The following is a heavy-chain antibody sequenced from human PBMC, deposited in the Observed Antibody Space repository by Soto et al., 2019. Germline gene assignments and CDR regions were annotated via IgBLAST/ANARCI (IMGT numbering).Heavy chain of an antibody. D-gene: IGHD6-6*01. J-gene: IGHJ4*02. CDR3: ARTSRFDS. V-gene: IGHV4-31*03. Sequence: SETLSLTCTVSGGSISSGGYYWSWIRQHPGKGLEWIGYIYYIGSTNYNPSLKSRVTISVDTSKNQFSLKLSSVTAADTAVYYCARTSRFDSWGQGTLVTVSS. CDR1: GGSISSGGYY. CDR2: IYYIGST.